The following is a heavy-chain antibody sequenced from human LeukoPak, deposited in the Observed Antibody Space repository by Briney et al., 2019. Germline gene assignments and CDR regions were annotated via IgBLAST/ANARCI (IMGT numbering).Heavy chain of an antibody. CDR2: IHYTGNT. CDR1: GASVRGYY. CDR3: ARGYGSGSYNNFNK. J-gene: IGHJ4*02. V-gene: IGHV4-59*02. D-gene: IGHD3-10*01. Sequence: SETLSLTCTVSGASVRGYYWSWIRQSPGKGLEWIGYIHYTGNTDYNPSLTSRVTMSVDTSKNQFSLMLTSVTAADTAVYYCARGYGSGSYNNFNKWGQGLLVAVSS.